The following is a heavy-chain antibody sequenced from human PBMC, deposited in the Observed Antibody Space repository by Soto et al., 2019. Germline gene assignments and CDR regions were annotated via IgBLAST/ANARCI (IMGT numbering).Heavy chain of an antibody. CDR2: IFYSGTT. D-gene: IGHD1-1*01. V-gene: IGHV4-31*11. CDR3: ARGVLY. J-gene: IGHJ4*02. CDR1: GDSISSGGYL. Sequence: PSETLSLTCAVSGDSISSGGYLWSWIRQPPGKGLEWIGNIFYSGTTYYNPSLKSRVTISVDTSKNQFSLKLTSVTAADTAVYFCARGVLYWGQGTLVTVSS.